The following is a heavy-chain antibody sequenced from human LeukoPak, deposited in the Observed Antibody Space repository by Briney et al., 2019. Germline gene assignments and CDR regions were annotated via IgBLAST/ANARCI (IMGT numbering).Heavy chain of an antibody. Sequence: SQTLSLTCTVSGGSISSGGYYWSWIRQPPGKGLEWIGYIYHSGSTYYNPSLKSRVTISVDTSKNQFSLKLGSVTAADTAVYYCARVGLYYDSAGYDFDYWGPGILVTVSS. J-gene: IGHJ4*02. CDR2: IYHSGST. CDR1: GGSISSGGYY. V-gene: IGHV4-30-2*01. D-gene: IGHD3-22*01. CDR3: ARVGLYYDSAGYDFDY.